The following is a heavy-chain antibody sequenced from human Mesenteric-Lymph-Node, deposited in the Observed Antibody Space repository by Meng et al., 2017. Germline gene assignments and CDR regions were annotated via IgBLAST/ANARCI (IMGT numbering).Heavy chain of an antibody. CDR3: TTDLLLWFGELSDY. CDR2: IKSKTDGGTT. CDR1: GFTFSNAW. Sequence: GESLKISCAASGFTFSNAWMSWVRQAPGKGLEWVGRIKSKTDGGTTDYAAPVKGRFTISRDDSKNTLYLQMNSLKTEDTAVYYCTTDLLLWFGELSDYWGQGTLVTVSS. J-gene: IGHJ4*02. V-gene: IGHV3-15*01. D-gene: IGHD3-10*01.